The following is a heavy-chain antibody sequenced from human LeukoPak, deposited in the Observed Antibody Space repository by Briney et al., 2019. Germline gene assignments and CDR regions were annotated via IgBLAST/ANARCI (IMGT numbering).Heavy chain of an antibody. D-gene: IGHD3-10*01. J-gene: IGHJ4*02. CDR1: GDSIDSSTYY. CDR2: IYYSGDT. Sequence: PSETLSLTCTVSGDSIDSSTYYWGWIRQPPGKTLEWIGSIYYSGDTYYNPSLKNPVTISLDTSRNQFSLTLTSVTVTDTAIYYCVTYGSRTWYIFDYWGQGTLVTVSS. V-gene: IGHV4-39*07. CDR3: VTYGSRTWYIFDY.